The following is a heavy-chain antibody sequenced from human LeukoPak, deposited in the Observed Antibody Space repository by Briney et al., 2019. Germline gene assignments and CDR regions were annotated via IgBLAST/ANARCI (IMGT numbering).Heavy chain of an antibody. V-gene: IGHV3-21*01. CDR2: ISSSSSYI. CDR3: ARDHRSGYDSRWFDP. Sequence: GGSLRLSCAASGFTFSSYSMNWVRQAPGKGLEWVSSISSSSSYIYYADSVKGRFTISGDSAKNSLYLQMNSLRAEDTAVYYCARDHRSGYDSRWFDPWGQGTLVTVSS. D-gene: IGHD5-12*01. CDR1: GFTFSSYS. J-gene: IGHJ5*02.